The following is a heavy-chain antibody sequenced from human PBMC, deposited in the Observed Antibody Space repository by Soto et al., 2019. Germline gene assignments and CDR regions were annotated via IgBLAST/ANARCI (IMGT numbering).Heavy chain of an antibody. CDR1: AMSVSRNY. CDR2: VYPDENP. V-gene: IGHV3-66*01. Sequence: EVHLAEPGGGLVQPGGSLRLSCAASAMSVSRNYMSWVRQAPGKGLEWVSVVYPDENPYYAESVKGRFTISRDNSRNTVSLQMNSLTADDTAVYYCARGEQRDFLDSWGQGTLVTVSS. J-gene: IGHJ4*02. CDR3: ARGEQRDFLDS. D-gene: IGHD3-3*01.